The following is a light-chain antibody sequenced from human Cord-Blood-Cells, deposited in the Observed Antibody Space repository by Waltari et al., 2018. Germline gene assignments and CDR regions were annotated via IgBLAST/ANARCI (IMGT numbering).Light chain of an antibody. J-gene: IGLJ3*02. CDR2: DVL. CDR3: SSYTSSSTWV. CDR1: SSDVGGYNY. V-gene: IGLV2-14*01. Sequence: QSALTQPASVSGSPGQSITISCTGTSSDVGGYNYVSWYQQHPGKAPKLIIYDVLNRLSGVYNLFSGSKSGHTASLTISGLQAEDEADYYCSSYTSSSTWVFGGGTKLTVL.